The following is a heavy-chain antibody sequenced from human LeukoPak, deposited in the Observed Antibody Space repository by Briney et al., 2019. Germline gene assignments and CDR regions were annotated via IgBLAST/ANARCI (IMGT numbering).Heavy chain of an antibody. D-gene: IGHD3-10*01. CDR1: GDSLSPYY. CDR3: ARGGSGVDY. J-gene: IGHJ4*02. V-gene: IGHV4-59*01. Sequence: PSETLSLTCTVSGDSLSPYYWGWIRQPPGKGLEWLGYISYSGSTNYNPSLKSRVTFSVATSKNEFFLDLSSVTAADTAVYYCARGGSGVDYWGQGTLVTVSS. CDR2: ISYSGST.